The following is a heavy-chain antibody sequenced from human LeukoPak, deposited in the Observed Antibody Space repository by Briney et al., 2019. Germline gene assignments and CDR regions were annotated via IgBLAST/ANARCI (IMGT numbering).Heavy chain of an antibody. J-gene: IGHJ3*02. CDR3: ASPRSLYYDILTGYYHAFDI. V-gene: IGHV4-39*01. Sequence: PSETLSLTCTVSGGSISSSSYYWGWIRQPPGKGLGWIGSIYYSGSTYYNPSLKSRVTISVDTSKNQFSLKLSSVTAADTAVYYCASPRSLYYDILTGYYHAFDIWGQGTMVTVSS. D-gene: IGHD3-9*01. CDR1: GGSISSSSYY. CDR2: IYYSGST.